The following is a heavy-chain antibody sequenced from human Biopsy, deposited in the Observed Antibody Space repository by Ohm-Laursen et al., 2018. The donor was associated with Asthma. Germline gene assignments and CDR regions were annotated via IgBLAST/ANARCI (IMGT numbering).Heavy chain of an antibody. J-gene: IGHJ4*02. CDR2: ISSSSSTI. V-gene: IGHV3-48*01. Sequence: SLRLSCTASGFTFSSYSMNWVRQAPGKGLEWVSYISSSSSTIYYADSVKGRFTISRDNSKNTLSLQMNSLTAEDTAVYYCAKEGVAGTHIEDWGQGTLVTVSS. CDR3: AKEGVAGTHIED. D-gene: IGHD6-19*01. CDR1: GFTFSSYS.